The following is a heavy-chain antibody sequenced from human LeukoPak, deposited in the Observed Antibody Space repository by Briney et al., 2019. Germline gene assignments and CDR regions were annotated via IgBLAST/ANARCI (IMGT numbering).Heavy chain of an antibody. CDR3: AINPGDYDDFDY. CDR2: ISGPGGAP. Sequence: GGSLRLSCAASGFTFSSYAMTWVRQAPGKGPEWVSAISGPGGAPFYADSVKGRFTISRDNSNNMLYLQMNSLRADDTALYYCAINPGDYDDFDYWGQGTLVTVSS. CDR1: GFTFSSYA. V-gene: IGHV3-23*01. D-gene: IGHD4-17*01. J-gene: IGHJ4*02.